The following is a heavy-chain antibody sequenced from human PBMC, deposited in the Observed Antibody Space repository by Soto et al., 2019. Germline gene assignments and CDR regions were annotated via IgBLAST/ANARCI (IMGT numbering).Heavy chain of an antibody. J-gene: IGHJ4*02. CDR2: IMPVFGVA. D-gene: IGHD3-16*01. CDR3: ATVLEGADY. V-gene: IGHV1-69*01. Sequence: VQLVQSGAEVKKPGSSVKVSCKASGGTFSTYTITWGRRAPGQGLEWMGGIMPVFGVANYAQKFPGRVTITADESTSTAYMELSSLRSDDTAVYYCATVLEGADYWGQGTLVTVSS. CDR1: GGTFSTYT.